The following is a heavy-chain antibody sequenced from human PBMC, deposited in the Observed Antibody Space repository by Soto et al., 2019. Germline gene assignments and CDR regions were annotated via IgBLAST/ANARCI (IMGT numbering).Heavy chain of an antibody. J-gene: IGHJ6*02. CDR2: IYPGDSDT. Sequence: GESLKISCMGSGYKVSTWHNFTSYWIAWVRQIPGEGLEWMGIIYPGDSDTRYSPSFQGQVTISADKSINSVYLQWSSLKASDTATYYCARLGFNHDFLSGYYNVHHYYGIDVWAQGTTVTVSS. V-gene: IGHV5-51*01. D-gene: IGHD3-3*01. CDR3: ARLGFNHDFLSGYYNVHHYYGIDV. CDR1: GYKVSTWHNFTSYW.